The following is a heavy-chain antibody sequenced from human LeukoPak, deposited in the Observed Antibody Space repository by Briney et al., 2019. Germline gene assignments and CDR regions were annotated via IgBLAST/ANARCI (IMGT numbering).Heavy chain of an antibody. CDR3: ARDLGYGDYMFDY. CDR2: IIPIFGTA. V-gene: IGHV1-69*05. D-gene: IGHD4-17*01. CDR1: GGTFSSYA. Sequence: SVKVSCKASGGTFSSYAISWVRQAPGQGLEWMGGIIPIFGTANYAQKFQGRVTITTGESTSTAYMELSSLRSEDTAVYYCARDLGYGDYMFDYWGQGTLVTVSS. J-gene: IGHJ4*02.